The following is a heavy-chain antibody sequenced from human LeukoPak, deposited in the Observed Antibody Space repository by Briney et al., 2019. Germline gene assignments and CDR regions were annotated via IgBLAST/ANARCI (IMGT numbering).Heavy chain of an antibody. D-gene: IGHD2-15*01. CDR3: ARATRVAATPGLDY. CDR1: GGSISSYY. V-gene: IGHV4-59*01. J-gene: IGHJ4*02. CDR2: IYYSGST. Sequence: SETLSLTCTVSGGSISSYYWSWIRQPPGKGLEWIGYIYYSGSTNYNPSLKSRVTISVDTSKNQFSLKLSSVTAADTAVYYCARATRVAATPGLDYWGQGTLVTVSS.